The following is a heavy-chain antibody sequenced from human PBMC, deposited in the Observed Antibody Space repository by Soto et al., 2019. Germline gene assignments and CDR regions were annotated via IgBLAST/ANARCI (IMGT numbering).Heavy chain of an antibody. Sequence: SVKVSCKASGGTFSSYTISWVRQAPGQGLEWMGRIIPILGIANYAQKFQGRVTITADKSTSTAYMELSSLRSEDTAVYYCARDRGTVQLERSTDYWGQGTLVTVSS. J-gene: IGHJ4*02. CDR3: ARDRGTVQLERSTDY. D-gene: IGHD1-1*01. CDR1: GGTFSSYT. CDR2: IIPILGIA. V-gene: IGHV1-69*04.